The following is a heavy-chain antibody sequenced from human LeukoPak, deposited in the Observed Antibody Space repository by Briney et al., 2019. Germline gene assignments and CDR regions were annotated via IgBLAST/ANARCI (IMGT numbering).Heavy chain of an antibody. CDR3: ARQSYYDILTGSDYYGMDV. Sequence: GESLKISCKGSGYSFTSYWIGWVRQMPGKGLEWMGIIYPGDSDTRYSPSFQGQVTISADKSISTAYLQWSSLKASDTAMYYCARQSYYDILTGSDYYGMDVWGQGTTVTVSS. CDR2: IYPGDSDT. J-gene: IGHJ6*02. D-gene: IGHD3-9*01. CDR1: GYSFTSYW. V-gene: IGHV5-51*01.